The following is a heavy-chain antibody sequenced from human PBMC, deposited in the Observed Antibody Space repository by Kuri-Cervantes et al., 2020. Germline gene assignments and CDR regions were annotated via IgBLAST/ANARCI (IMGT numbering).Heavy chain of an antibody. V-gene: IGHV3-7*01. D-gene: IGHD2-2*01. CDR2: IKQDGSEK. CDR3: ARDTNYCSSTSCPWDAFDI. Sequence: GGSLRLSCAASGFIVSSNYMSWVRQAPGKGLEWVANIKQDGSEKYYVDSVKGRFTISRDNAKNSLYLQMNSLRAEDTAVYYCARDTNYCSSTSCPWDAFDIWGQGTMVTVSS. J-gene: IGHJ3*02. CDR1: GFIVSSNY.